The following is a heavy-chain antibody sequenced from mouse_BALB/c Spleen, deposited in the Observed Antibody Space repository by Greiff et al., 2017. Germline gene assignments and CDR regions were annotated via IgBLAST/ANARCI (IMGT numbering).Heavy chain of an antibody. CDR1: GFAFSSYD. D-gene: IGHD2-10*01. CDR3: ARQAYYGNYERYFDV. J-gene: IGHJ1*01. V-gene: IGHV5-12-1*01. Sequence: EVKLVESGGGLVKPGGSLKLSCAASGFAFSSYDMSWVRQTPVKRLEWVAYISSGGGSTYYPDTVKGRFTISRDNAKNTLYLQMSSLKSEDTAMYYCARQAYYGNYERYFDVWGAGTTVTVSS. CDR2: ISSGGGST.